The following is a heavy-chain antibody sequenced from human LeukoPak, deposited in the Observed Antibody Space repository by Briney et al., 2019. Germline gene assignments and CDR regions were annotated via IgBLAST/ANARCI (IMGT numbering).Heavy chain of an antibody. D-gene: IGHD6-13*01. CDR2: IYHSGST. CDR3: ASTQLMTTWFDP. CDR1: GYSISSGYY. J-gene: IGHJ5*02. Sequence: SETLSLTCTVSGYSISSGYYWGWIRQPPGKGLEWIGSIYHSGSTYYNPSLESRVTISVDTSKNQFSLKLSSVTAADTSVYYCASTQLMTTWFDPWGQGTLVTVSS. V-gene: IGHV4-38-2*02.